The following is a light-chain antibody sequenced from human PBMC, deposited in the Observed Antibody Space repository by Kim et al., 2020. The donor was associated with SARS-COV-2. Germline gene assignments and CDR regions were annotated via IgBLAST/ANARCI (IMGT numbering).Light chain of an antibody. Sequence: PAKTAGITCGGIDIGTKSGHRYQRRPGQGPVLVIKYERDRPSGIPERISGSNSGNTATLIISRVEAGDEADYYCQVWDNYSDHVVFGGGTQLTVL. J-gene: IGLJ2*01. CDR3: QVWDNYSDHVV. V-gene: IGLV3-21*04. CDR2: YER. CDR1: DIGTKS.